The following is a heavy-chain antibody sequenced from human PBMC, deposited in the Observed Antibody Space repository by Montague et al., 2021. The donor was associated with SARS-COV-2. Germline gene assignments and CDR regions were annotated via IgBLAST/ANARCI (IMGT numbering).Heavy chain of an antibody. J-gene: IGHJ6*02. D-gene: IGHD2-2*01. Sequence: SETLSLTCTVSGGPISSYYWSWIRQPAGKGLEWIGRIYTSGSTNYNPSLKSRVTMPVDTSKNQFSLKLSSVTAADTAVYYCAREPLERGHQLLWEVYYYYGMDVWGQGTTVTVSS. V-gene: IGHV4-4*07. CDR2: IYTSGST. CDR1: GGPISSYY. CDR3: AREPLERGHQLLWEVYYYYGMDV.